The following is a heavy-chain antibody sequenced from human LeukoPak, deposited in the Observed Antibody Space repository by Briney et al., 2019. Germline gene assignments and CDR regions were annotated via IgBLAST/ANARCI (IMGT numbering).Heavy chain of an antibody. CDR1: GGSISNSF. J-gene: IGHJ4*02. CDR2: IYSSGRT. V-gene: IGHV4-4*07. Sequence: PSETLSLTCTVSGGSISNSFWSWIRQPAGKGLEWIGRIYSSGRTNYNPSLKSRVTMSLDTPKNQFSLKLSSVTAADTAVYHCARRRKGKPYFDYWGQGTLVTVSS. CDR3: ARRRKGKPYFDY.